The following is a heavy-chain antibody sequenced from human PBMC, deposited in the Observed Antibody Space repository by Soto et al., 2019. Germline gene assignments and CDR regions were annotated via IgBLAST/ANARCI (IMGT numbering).Heavy chain of an antibody. Sequence: GGSLRLSCAASGFTFSSYSMNWVRQAPGKGLEWVSSISSSSSYIYYADSVKGRFTISRDNAKNSLYLQMNSLRAEDTAGYYWGRAGLAVGAAYYYYYGMDVWGQGTTVTVS. CDR3: GRAGLAVGAAYYYYYGMDV. CDR1: GFTFSSYS. D-gene: IGHD2-15*01. V-gene: IGHV3-21*01. J-gene: IGHJ6*02. CDR2: ISSSSSYI.